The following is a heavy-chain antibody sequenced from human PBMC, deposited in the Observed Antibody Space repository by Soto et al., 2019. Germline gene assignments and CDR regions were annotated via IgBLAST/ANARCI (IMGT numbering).Heavy chain of an antibody. Sequence: SETLSLTCTVSSGSISSGGYYWSWIRQHPGKGLEWIGYIYYSGSTYYNPSLKSRVTISVDTSKNQFSLKLSSVTAADTAVYYCARSSTTVTTLLATYYYGMDVWGQGTTVTVSS. CDR3: ARSSTTVTTLLATYYYGMDV. CDR2: IYYSGST. D-gene: IGHD4-4*01. V-gene: IGHV4-31*03. CDR1: SGSISSGGYY. J-gene: IGHJ6*02.